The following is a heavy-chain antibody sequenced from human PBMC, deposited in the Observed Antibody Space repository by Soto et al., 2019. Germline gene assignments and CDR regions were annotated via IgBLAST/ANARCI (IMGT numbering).Heavy chain of an antibody. CDR1: GGSISSYY. CDR3: ARGRSSCWYDWFDP. V-gene: IGHV4-59*01. D-gene: IGHD6-19*01. J-gene: IGHJ5*02. Sequence: QVQLQESGPGLVKPSETLSLTCTVSGGSISSYYWSWIRQPPGKGLEWIGYIYYSGSTNYNPSLKRRVTISVDTSKNQFSLKLSSVTAADTAVYYCARGRSSCWYDWFDPWGQGTLVTVSS. CDR2: IYYSGST.